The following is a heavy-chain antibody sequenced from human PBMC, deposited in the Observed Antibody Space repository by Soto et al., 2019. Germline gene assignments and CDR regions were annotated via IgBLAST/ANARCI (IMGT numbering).Heavy chain of an antibody. CDR3: ARGTDGYNYSDAFDI. V-gene: IGHV3-30-3*01. Sequence: GSLRLSCAASGFTFSSYAMHWVRQAPGKGLEWVAVISYDGSNKYYADSVKGRFTISRDNSKNTLYLQMNSLRAEDTAVYYCARGTDGYNYSDAFDIWGQGTMVT. D-gene: IGHD5-12*01. CDR1: GFTFSSYA. J-gene: IGHJ3*02. CDR2: ISYDGSNK.